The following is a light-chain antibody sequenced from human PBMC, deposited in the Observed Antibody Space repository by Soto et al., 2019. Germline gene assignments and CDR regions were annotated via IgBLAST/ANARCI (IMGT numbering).Light chain of an antibody. Sequence: SYELTQPPSVSVSPGQTASITCSGDKLGEKYACWYQQKPGQSPVVIIYQDRKRPSGIPERFSGANSGNTATLTISGTQAMDEADYYCQAWDSSTTVVFGGGTKLTVL. V-gene: IGLV3-1*01. CDR1: KLGEKY. CDR3: QAWDSSTTVV. J-gene: IGLJ2*01. CDR2: QDR.